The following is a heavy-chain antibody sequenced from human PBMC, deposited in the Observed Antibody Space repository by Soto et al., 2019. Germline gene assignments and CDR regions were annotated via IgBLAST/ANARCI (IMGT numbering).Heavy chain of an antibody. CDR2: IYYSGST. V-gene: IGHV4-31*03. D-gene: IGHD3-10*01. CDR1: GGSISSGDSY. CDR3: AVNYSDSGSNPLAFDY. J-gene: IGHJ4*02. Sequence: SETLSLTCTVSGGSISSGDSYWSWIRQHPGKGLEWIGSIYYSGSTYYNPSLKSRVTISIDTSENQFSLKLSFVTAADTAVYFCAVNYSDSGSNPLAFDYWGQGTLVTVSS.